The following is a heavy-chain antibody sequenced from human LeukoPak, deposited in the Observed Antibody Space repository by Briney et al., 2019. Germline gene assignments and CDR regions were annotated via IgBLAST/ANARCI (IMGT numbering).Heavy chain of an antibody. Sequence: ASVKVSCRASGYTFTDYYVHWVRQAPGQGLEWMGRIDPDSGGTHYPQKLQGRVTMTRDTSISTAYMELSRLRSDDTAVYYCAREYYDRSGRKHAFENWGQGTLVTVSS. CDR1: GYTFTDYY. D-gene: IGHD3-22*01. CDR3: AREYYDRSGRKHAFEN. CDR2: IDPDSGGT. V-gene: IGHV1-2*02. J-gene: IGHJ3*02.